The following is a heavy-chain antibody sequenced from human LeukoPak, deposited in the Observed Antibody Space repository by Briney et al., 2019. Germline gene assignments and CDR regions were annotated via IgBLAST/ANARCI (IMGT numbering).Heavy chain of an antibody. CDR2: IYCSGST. J-gene: IGHJ4*02. D-gene: IGHD3-10*01. V-gene: IGHV4-61*01. Sequence: SETLSLTCTVSGGSVSSGSYYWSWIRQPPGKGLEWIGYIYCSGSTNYNPSLKSRVTISVDTSKNQFSLKLTSVTAADTAVYYCARQGAGVPFDYWGRGTLVTVSS. CDR1: GGSVSSGSYY. CDR3: ARQGAGVPFDY.